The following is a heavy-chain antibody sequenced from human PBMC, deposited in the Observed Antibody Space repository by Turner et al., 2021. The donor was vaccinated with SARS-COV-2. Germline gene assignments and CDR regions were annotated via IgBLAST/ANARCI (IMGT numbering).Heavy chain of an antibody. CDR2: IYYSGST. D-gene: IGHD3-22*01. V-gene: IGHV4-39*01. J-gene: IGHJ2*01. Sequence: QLQLQESGPGLVKPSEPLSLTCTVSGGSISSSSYSWGWIRQPPGKGLEWIGSIYYSGSTYYTPSLKSRVSISVDTSKNQFSLRLSSVTAADTAVYYCATPSVSYDSSGYFHFDLWGRGTLVTVSS. CDR1: GGSISSSSYS. CDR3: ATPSVSYDSSGYFHFDL.